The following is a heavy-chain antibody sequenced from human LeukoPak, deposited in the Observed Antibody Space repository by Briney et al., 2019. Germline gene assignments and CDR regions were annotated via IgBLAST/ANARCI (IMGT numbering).Heavy chain of an antibody. J-gene: IGHJ5*02. CDR3: ARGGYYGSGNDFRFDP. CDR2: FSSSGTT. CDR1: GDSISYFY. Sequence: PSETLSLTCSVSGDSISYFYWSWIRQAAGKGLEWIGRFSSSGTTDYNASLKSRVTMSVDTSKNQLSLKVISVTAADTAVYYCARGGYYGSGNDFRFDPWGQGTLVTVSS. D-gene: IGHD3-10*01. V-gene: IGHV4-4*07.